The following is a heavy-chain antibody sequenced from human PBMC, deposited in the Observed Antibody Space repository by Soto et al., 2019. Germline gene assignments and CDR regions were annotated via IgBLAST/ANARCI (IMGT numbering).Heavy chain of an antibody. CDR3: ASSASLYGSGSYQDY. D-gene: IGHD3-10*01. CDR1: GGTFSSYT. V-gene: IGHV1-69*02. Sequence: QVQLVQSGAEVKKPGSSVKVSCKASGGTFSSYTISWVRQAPGQGLEWMGRIIPILGIANYAQKFQGRVTITADKSTSTAYMELSSLRSEDTAVYYCASSASLYGSGSYQDYWGQGTLVTVSS. J-gene: IGHJ4*02. CDR2: IIPILGIA.